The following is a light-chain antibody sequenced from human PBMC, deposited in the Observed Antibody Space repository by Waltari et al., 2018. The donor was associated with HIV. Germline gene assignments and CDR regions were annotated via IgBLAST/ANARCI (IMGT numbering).Light chain of an antibody. CDR2: ADD. J-gene: IGLJ1*01. CDR1: SSNTGAGYD. V-gene: IGLV1-40*01. CDR3: QSYDSSLSGSFV. Sequence: QSVLTQPPSVSGAPGQRVTISCTGSSSNTGAGYDVHWSQQLPGTAPKLLIYADDNRPSGVPDRFSGSKSGTSASLAITGLQAEDEADYYCQSYDSSLSGSFVFGTGTKVTVL.